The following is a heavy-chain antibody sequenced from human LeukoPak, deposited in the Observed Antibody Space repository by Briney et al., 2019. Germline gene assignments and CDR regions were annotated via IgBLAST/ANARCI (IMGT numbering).Heavy chain of an antibody. V-gene: IGHV3-30*03. CDR2: ISYDGSNK. J-gene: IGHJ6*03. CDR1: GFTFSSYG. D-gene: IGHD3-3*01. CDR3: ARTIFGVVIPTGYYYYYMDV. Sequence: GGSLRLSCAASGFTFSSYGMHWVRQAPGKGLEWVAVISYDGSNKYYADSVKGRFTISRDNAKKLLYLQMNSLRAEDTAVYYCARTIFGVVIPTGYYYYYMDVWGKGTTVTVSS.